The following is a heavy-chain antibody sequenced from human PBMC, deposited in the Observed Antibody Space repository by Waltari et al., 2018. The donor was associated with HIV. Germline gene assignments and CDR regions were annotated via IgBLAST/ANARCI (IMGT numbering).Heavy chain of an antibody. Sequence: QVQLQESGPRLVKPSETLSLTCTVSGGSMSNYYWSWIRQAPGKGLEWIGYIYYSGGTNYSPSLKSRFTISVDTSKNQFSLKLRSVTAADTAVYYCARLSPVGGSQRYYCDYWGQGTLVSVSS. CDR3: ARLSPVGGSQRYYCDY. CDR1: GGSMSNYY. V-gene: IGHV4-59*12. CDR2: IYYSGGT. J-gene: IGHJ4*02. D-gene: IGHD1-26*01.